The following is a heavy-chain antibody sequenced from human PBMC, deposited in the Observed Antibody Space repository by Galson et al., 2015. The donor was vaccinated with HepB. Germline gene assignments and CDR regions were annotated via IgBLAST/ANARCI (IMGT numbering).Heavy chain of an antibody. CDR3: AVELRIAARPVSDY. J-gene: IGHJ4*02. Sequence: SLRLSCAASGFTFDDYGIHWVRQTPGKGLEWVSGIAWNNGNIEYADSAKGRFTISRDNAQNSLYLQMKSLRAEDTALYYCAVELRIAARPVSDYWDQGILVPVSS. CDR2: IAWNNGNI. V-gene: IGHV3-9*01. CDR1: GFTFDDYG. D-gene: IGHD6-6*01.